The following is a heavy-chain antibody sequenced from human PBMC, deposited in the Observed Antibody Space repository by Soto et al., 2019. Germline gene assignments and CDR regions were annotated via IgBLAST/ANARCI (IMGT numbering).Heavy chain of an antibody. CDR1: GYTLTELS. CDR2: TEPKDGNT. Sequence: ASVKVSCKVSGYTLTELSMHWVRQAPGKGLEWMGGTEPKDGNTMYAQKLQGRVTMTTDTSTSTAYMELRSLRPDDTAVYYCVRDLDGSGSYYTDYWGQGTLVTVSS. J-gene: IGHJ4*02. D-gene: IGHD3-10*01. V-gene: IGHV1-24*01. CDR3: VRDLDGSGSYYTDY.